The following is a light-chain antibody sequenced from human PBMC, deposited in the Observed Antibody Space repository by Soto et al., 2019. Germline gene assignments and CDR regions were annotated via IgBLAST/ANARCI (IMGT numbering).Light chain of an antibody. J-gene: IGKJ3*01. CDR2: GAS. Sequence: EMVMTQSPATLSVSPGERATLSCRASQNVNSNLAWYQQKPGQAPRLLIYGASTRATGIPARFSGSGSGTEFTLTISSLQSEDFAVYYCRQYNEWPFTFGPGDQGGYQT. CDR3: RQYNEWPFT. CDR1: QNVNSN. V-gene: IGKV3-15*01.